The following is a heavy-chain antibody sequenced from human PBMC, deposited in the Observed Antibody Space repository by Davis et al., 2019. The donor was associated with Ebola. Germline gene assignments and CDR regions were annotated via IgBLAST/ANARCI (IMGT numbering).Heavy chain of an antibody. CDR2: ISGSGGST. J-gene: IGHJ4*02. Sequence: GGSLRLSCAASGFTFISYSMNWVRQAPGKGLEWVSAISGSGGSTYYADSVKGRFTISRDNSKNTLYLQMNSLRAEDTAVYYCAKAIRNMYYYDSSGYSLDYWGQGTLVTVSS. V-gene: IGHV3-23*01. CDR3: AKAIRNMYYYDSSGYSLDY. CDR1: GFTFISYS. D-gene: IGHD3-22*01.